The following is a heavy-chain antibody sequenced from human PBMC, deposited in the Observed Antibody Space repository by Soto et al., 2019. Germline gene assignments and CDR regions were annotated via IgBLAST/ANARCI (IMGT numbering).Heavy chain of an antibody. CDR3: ARHEAGWYFDS. Sequence: SETLSLTCPVSRGSISSGTNYWAWIRQPPGKGLEWIANIYYSGSTFYNPSLKSRVTISLDTSKNQFSLKLRSVTAAETAVYYCARHEAGWYFDSWGQGTLVTVSS. V-gene: IGHV4-39*01. J-gene: IGHJ4*02. CDR2: IYYSGST. CDR1: RGSISSGTNY. D-gene: IGHD6-25*01.